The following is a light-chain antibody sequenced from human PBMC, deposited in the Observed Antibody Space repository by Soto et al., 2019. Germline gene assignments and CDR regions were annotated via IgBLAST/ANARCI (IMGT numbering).Light chain of an antibody. V-gene: IGKV3-20*01. Sequence: EIVMTQSPATVSLSPLHIDTLSCMASQSVSSNLAWYQQKPGQAPRLLIYATSSRATGIPDRFSGSGSGTDFTLTISRLEPEDFAVYYCQKYGGSPINFGKGERRAIK. CDR1: QSVSSN. J-gene: IGKJ5*01. CDR3: QKYGGSPIN. CDR2: ATS.